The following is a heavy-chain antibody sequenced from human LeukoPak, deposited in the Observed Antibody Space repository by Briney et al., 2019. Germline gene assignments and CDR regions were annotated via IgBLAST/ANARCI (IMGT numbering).Heavy chain of an antibody. J-gene: IGHJ4*02. CDR3: AKDLYSYGYLMDY. D-gene: IGHD5-18*01. CDR1: GFTFSSYG. V-gene: IGHV3-30*02. CDR2: IRYDGSNK. Sequence: QSGGSLRLSCAASGFTFSSYGMHWVRQAPGKGLEWVAFIRYDGSNKYYADSVKGRFTISRDNSKNTLYLQMNSLRAEDTAVYYCAKDLYSYGYLMDYWGQGTLVTVSS.